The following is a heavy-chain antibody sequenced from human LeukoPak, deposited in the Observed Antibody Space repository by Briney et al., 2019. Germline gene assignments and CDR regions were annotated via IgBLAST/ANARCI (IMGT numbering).Heavy chain of an antibody. V-gene: IGHV3-30*18. Sequence: GGSLRLSCAASGFTFSSYGMHRVRQAPGKGLEWVAVISYDGSNKYYADSVKGRFTISRDNSKNTLYLQMNSLRAEDTAVYYCAKDALWWVAVDWSQGTLVTVSS. CDR3: AKDALWWVAVD. D-gene: IGHD2-21*01. J-gene: IGHJ4*02. CDR2: ISYDGSNK. CDR1: GFTFSSYG.